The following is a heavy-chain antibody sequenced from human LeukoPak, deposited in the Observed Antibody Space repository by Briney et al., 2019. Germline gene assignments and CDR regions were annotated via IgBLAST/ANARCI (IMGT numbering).Heavy chain of an antibody. V-gene: IGHV3-23*01. J-gene: IGHJ4*02. CDR2: ISGSGGST. CDR1: GFTFSNYA. CDR3: ARGSTYYDSSGQVPFDY. Sequence: GGSLRLSCAASGFTFSNYAMSWVRQAPGKGLEWVSAISGSGGSTYYADSVKGRFTISRDNSKNTLYLQMNSLRAEDTAVYYCARGSTYYDSSGQVPFDYWGQGTLVTVSS. D-gene: IGHD3-22*01.